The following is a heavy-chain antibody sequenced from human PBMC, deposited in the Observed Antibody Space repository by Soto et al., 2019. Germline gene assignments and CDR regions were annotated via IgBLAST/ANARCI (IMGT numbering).Heavy chain of an antibody. J-gene: IGHJ5*02. CDR1: GYTFSNYA. CDR3: SYSSGPNWFDP. V-gene: IGHV1-3*01. D-gene: IGHD6-19*01. Sequence: ASVKVSCKASGYTFSNYAIHWVRQAPGQSLEWMGWINAGNDNTKYSQKFQGRITITMDTSASTAYMELSSLTSEDTAVYYCSYSSGPNWFDPWGLGTLVTVYS. CDR2: INAGNDNT.